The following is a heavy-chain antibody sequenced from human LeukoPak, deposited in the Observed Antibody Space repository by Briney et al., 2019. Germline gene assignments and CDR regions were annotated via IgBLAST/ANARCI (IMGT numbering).Heavy chain of an antibody. V-gene: IGHV6-1*01. CDR1: GDSVSINSAA. D-gene: IGHD6-19*01. Sequence: SQTLSPTCAISGDSVSINSAAWNWIRQSPSRGLEWLGRTYYRSKWYSEYAVSVKSRISINPDTSKNQFSLHLDSVTPEDTAVYYCGKESRDQQWWGQGALVTVSS. J-gene: IGHJ4*02. CDR3: GKESRDQQW. CDR2: TYYRSKWYS.